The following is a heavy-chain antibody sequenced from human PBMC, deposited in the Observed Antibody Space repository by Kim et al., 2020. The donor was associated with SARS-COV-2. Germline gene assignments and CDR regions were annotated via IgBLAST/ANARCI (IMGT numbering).Heavy chain of an antibody. V-gene: IGHV3-23*01. J-gene: IGHJ5*02. CDR2: T. Sequence: TLYADSVKGRLTISRDNSKHTLFLGMSSLRAEETAVYYCAKSVGGAAAFDHWGQGTLVTVSS. D-gene: IGHD2-15*01. CDR3: AKSVGGAAAFDH.